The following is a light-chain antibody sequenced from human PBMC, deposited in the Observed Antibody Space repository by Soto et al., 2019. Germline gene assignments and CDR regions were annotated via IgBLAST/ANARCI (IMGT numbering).Light chain of an antibody. CDR2: DAS. CDR1: QSVSTY. V-gene: IGKV3-11*01. J-gene: IGKJ4*01. Sequence: IVLTQSPATLSLSPGERATLSCRASQSVSTYLAWYQQKGGQAPRLLIYDASSRATGIPARFSGSGSGTDFTLTTTNPEPEDFAVYYCQQRSDWPTFGGGTTVEIK. CDR3: QQRSDWPT.